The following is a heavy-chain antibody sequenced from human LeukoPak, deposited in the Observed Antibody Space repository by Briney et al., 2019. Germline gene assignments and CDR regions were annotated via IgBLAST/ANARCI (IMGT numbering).Heavy chain of an antibody. CDR3: ARDRPLELRVWYYYYYMDV. J-gene: IGHJ6*03. CDR2: INPNSGGT. CDR1: GYTFTGYY. D-gene: IGHD1-7*01. V-gene: IGHV1-2*02. Sequence: ASVKVSCKASGYTFTGYYMHWVRQAPGQGLEWMGWINPNSGGTNYAQKFQGRVTMTRDTSISTAYMELSRLRSDDTAVYYCARDRPLELRVWYYYYYMDVWGKGTTVTVSS.